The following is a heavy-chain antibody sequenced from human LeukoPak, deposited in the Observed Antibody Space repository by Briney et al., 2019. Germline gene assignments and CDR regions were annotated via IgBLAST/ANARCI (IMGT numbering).Heavy chain of an antibody. CDR1: GFTFSSYA. CDR3: AKAKPHYYDILTGYYYFDY. V-gene: IGHV3-23*01. Sequence: GGSLRLSCAAPGFTFSSYAMSWVRQAPGKGLEWVSAISGSGGSTYYADSVKGRFTISRDNSKNTLYLQMNSLRAEDTAVYYCAKAKPHYYDILTGYYYFDYWGQGTLVTVSS. J-gene: IGHJ4*02. CDR2: ISGSGGST. D-gene: IGHD3-9*01.